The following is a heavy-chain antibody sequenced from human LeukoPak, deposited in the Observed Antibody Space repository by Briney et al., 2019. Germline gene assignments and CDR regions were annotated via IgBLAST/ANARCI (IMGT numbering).Heavy chain of an antibody. CDR2: MNPNSGNT. V-gene: IGHV1-8*01. Sequence: GASVKVSCKASGYTFTSYGINWLRQATGQGFEWMGWMNPNSGNTGYAQKFQRRATMTRNTSISTAYMELSSLRSEDTAVYYCASLLEGAFDIWGQGTMVTVSS. CDR1: GYTFTSYG. J-gene: IGHJ3*02. D-gene: IGHD3-3*01. CDR3: ASLLEGAFDI.